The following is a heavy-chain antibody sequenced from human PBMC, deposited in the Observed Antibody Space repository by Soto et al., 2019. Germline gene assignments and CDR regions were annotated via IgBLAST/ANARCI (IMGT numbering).Heavy chain of an antibody. J-gene: IGHJ4*02. D-gene: IGHD1-7*01. Sequence: QVQLQESGPGLVKPSGTMSLTCAVSGGSISSSSWWTWVRQSPGKGLEWIGEIFESGSTNYNPSLKSRLTMSVDKSKNHFSLNLSSLTAADTAVYFCTTSHAGELTIWGQGTLVTASS. CDR2: IFESGST. CDR1: GGSISSSSW. CDR3: TTSHAGELTI. V-gene: IGHV4-4*02.